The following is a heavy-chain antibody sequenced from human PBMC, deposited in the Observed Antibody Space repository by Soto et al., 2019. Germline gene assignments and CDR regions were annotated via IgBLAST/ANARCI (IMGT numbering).Heavy chain of an antibody. J-gene: IGHJ6*02. CDR2: ISYDGSNK. CDR1: GFTFSSYA. CDR3: ARDSRYGDYVYYYYGMDV. D-gene: IGHD4-17*01. V-gene: IGHV3-30-3*01. Sequence: GGSLRLSCAASGFTFSSYAMHWVRQAPGKGLEWVAVISYDGSNKYYADSVKGRFTISRDNSKNTLYLQMNSLRAEDTAVYYCARDSRYGDYVYYYYGMDVWGQGTTVTVSS.